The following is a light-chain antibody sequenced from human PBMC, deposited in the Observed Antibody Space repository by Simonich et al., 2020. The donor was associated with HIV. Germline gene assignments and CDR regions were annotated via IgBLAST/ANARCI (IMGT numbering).Light chain of an antibody. J-gene: IGKJ1*01. Sequence: DIQMTQSPSSLSASVGDRVTITCRASQPISNSLAWYQQKPGKAPKLLLYFASRLESGVPSRFSGSGSGTDYTLTISSLRPEDSATYYCQQFFSTQWTFGQGTKVEIK. CDR3: QQFFSTQWT. CDR2: FAS. V-gene: IGKV1-NL1*01. CDR1: QPISNS.